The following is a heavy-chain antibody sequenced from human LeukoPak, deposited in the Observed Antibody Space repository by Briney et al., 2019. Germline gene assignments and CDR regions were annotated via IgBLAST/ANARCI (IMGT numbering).Heavy chain of an antibody. D-gene: IGHD3-22*01. Sequence: SETLSLTCAVYGGSFSGYYWSWVRQPPGKGLEWIGEINHSGSTNYNPSLKSRVTISVDTSKNQFSLKLSSVTAADTAVYYCARGRAYYYDSSGYMTFDYWGQGTLVTVSS. CDR1: GGSFSGYY. J-gene: IGHJ4*02. V-gene: IGHV4-34*01. CDR3: ARGRAYYYDSSGYMTFDY. CDR2: INHSGST.